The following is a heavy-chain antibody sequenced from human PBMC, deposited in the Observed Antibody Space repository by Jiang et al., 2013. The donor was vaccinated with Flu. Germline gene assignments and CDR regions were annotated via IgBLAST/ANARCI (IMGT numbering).Heavy chain of an antibody. J-gene: IGHJ6*02. V-gene: IGHV5-10-1*01. CDR1: GYSFTSYW. Sequence: SCKGSGYSFTSYWISWVRQMPGKGLEWMGRIDPSDSYTNYSPSFQGHVTISADKSISTAYLQWSSLKASDTAMYYCARRRYDILTDYYYGMDVWGQGTTVTVSS. CDR2: IDPSDSYT. D-gene: IGHD3-9*01. CDR3: ARRRYDILTDYYYGMDV.